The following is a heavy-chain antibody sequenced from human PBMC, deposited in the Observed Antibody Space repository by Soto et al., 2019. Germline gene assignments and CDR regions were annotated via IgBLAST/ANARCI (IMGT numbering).Heavy chain of an antibody. CDR1: GYTFTGYY. D-gene: IGHD3-10*01. V-gene: IGHV1-2*02. Sequence: ASVKVSCKASGYTFTGYYMHWVRQAPGQGLEWMGWINPNSGGTNYAQKFQGRVTMTRDTSISTAYMELSRLGSDDTAVYYCARVLGPDGSGSYCSWYHNWFDPWGQGTLVTVSS. CDR2: INPNSGGT. CDR3: ARVLGPDGSGSYCSWYHNWFDP. J-gene: IGHJ5*02.